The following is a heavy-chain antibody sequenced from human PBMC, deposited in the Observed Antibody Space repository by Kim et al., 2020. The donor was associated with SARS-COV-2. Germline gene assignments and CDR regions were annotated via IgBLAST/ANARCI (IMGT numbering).Heavy chain of an antibody. J-gene: IGHJ5*02. CDR2: IYYSGST. V-gene: IGHV4-31*03. CDR3: ARETVVVRGVIIGWFDP. D-gene: IGHD3-10*01. CDR1: GGSISSGGYY. Sequence: SETLSLTCTVSGGSISSGGYYWSWIRQHPGKGMEWIGYIYYSGSTYYNPSLKSRVTISVDTSKNQFSLKLSSVTAADTAVYYCARETVVVRGVIIGWFDPWGQGTLVTVSS.